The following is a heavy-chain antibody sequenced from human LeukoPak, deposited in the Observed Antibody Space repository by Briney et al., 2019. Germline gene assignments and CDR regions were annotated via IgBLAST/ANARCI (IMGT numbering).Heavy chain of an antibody. J-gene: IGHJ4*02. CDR1: GGSISSYY. Sequence: SETLSLTCTVSGGSISSYYWSWIRQPPGKGLEWIGYIYYSGSTNYNPSLKSRVTISVDTSKNQFSLKLSSVTAADTAVYYCARVDYSGTRTFDYWGQGTLVTVSS. CDR3: ARVDYSGTRTFDY. D-gene: IGHD1-14*01. CDR2: IYYSGST. V-gene: IGHV4-59*01.